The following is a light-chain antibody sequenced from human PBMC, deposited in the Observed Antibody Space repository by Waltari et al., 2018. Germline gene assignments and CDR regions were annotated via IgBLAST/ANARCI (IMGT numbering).Light chain of an antibody. Sequence: DIVMTQSPDSLAVSLGERATINCKSSQSVLYSSDNKNYLAWYQQKPGQPPNLLISWASARESGVPDRFSGSGSGTDFTLTIISLQAEDVAVYYCQQYYTTPLTFGGGTKVEIK. V-gene: IGKV4-1*01. CDR1: QSVLYSSDNKNY. J-gene: IGKJ4*01. CDR2: WAS. CDR3: QQYYTTPLT.